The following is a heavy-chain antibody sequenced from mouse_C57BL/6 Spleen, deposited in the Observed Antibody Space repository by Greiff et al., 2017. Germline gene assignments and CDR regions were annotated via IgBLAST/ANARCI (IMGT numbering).Heavy chain of an antibody. J-gene: IGHJ4*01. CDR3: AAYSNYDAMDY. CDR1: GYAFSSYW. V-gene: IGHV1-80*01. CDR2: IYPGDGDT. D-gene: IGHD2-5*01. Sequence: VKVVESGAALVKPGASVTISCKASGYAFSSYWMNWVKQRPGTGLEWIGQIYPGDGDTNYNGTFKGKATLTADKSSSTAYMQLSSLTSEDSAVYFCAAYSNYDAMDYWGQGTSVTVSA.